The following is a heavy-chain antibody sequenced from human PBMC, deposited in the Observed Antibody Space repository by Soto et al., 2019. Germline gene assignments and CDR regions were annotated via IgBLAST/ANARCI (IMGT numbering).Heavy chain of an antibody. J-gene: IGHJ6*03. CDR3: ARWQSYGDPGSYMDV. CDR2: INSDGSST. Sequence: EVQLVESGGGLVQPGGSLRLSCAASGFTFSSYWMHWVRQAPGKGLVWVSRINSDGSSTSYADSVKGRFTISRDNAKNTLYLQMNSLRAEDSAVYYCARWQSYGDPGSYMDVWGKGTTVTVSS. CDR1: GFTFSSYW. V-gene: IGHV3-74*01. D-gene: IGHD4-17*01.